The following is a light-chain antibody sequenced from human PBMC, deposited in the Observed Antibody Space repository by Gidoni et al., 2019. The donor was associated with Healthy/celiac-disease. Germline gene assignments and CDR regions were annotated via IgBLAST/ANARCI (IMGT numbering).Light chain of an antibody. CDR2: AAS. V-gene: IGKV1-39*01. Sequence: DIQMTQSPSSLSASVGDSVTITCRASQSISSYLNWYQQKPGKAPKLLIYAASSLQSGVPSRFSGSGSGTDFTITISSLQPEDFATYYCQQSYSTPPTFGQGTKVEIK. CDR1: QSISSY. CDR3: QQSYSTPPT. J-gene: IGKJ1*01.